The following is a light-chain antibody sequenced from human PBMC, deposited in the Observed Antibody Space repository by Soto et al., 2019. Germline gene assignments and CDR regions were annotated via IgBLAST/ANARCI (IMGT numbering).Light chain of an antibody. Sequence: IQMTQYPSSRSSSFGDRVTITCRASQSISSYLNWYQQKPGKAPKLLLYAASSLQSGVPSRFSGSGSGTDFSLTISSLQTADFATYYCQQSYSTPPWTFGQGTKVDI. V-gene: IGKV1-39*01. CDR2: AAS. J-gene: IGKJ1*01. CDR3: QQSYSTPPWT. CDR1: QSISSY.